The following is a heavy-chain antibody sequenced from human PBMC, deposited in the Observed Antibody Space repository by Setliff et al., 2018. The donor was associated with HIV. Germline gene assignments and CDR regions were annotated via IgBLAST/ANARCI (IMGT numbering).Heavy chain of an antibody. J-gene: IGHJ2*01. D-gene: IGHD6-19*01. Sequence: GGSLRLSCDASGFIFDDYAMHWVRQAPGKGLEWVSSISYNSGGIDYADFVKGRFTISRDNAKNSLYLQMDSLRPEDTALYYCAESDNSGWYDWYFDLWGRGTLVTVSS. CDR3: AESDNSGWYDWYFDL. V-gene: IGHV3-9*01. CDR2: ISYNSGGI. CDR1: GFIFDDYA.